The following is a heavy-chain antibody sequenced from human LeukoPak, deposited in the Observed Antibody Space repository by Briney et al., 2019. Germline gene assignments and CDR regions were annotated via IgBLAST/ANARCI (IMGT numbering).Heavy chain of an antibody. CDR3: ARGPRVFGVVLSSHWFFDV. CDR1: GYTFSSYD. V-gene: IGHV1-8*01. Sequence: GASVKVSCTASGYTFSSYDINWVRQAAGQGLEWMGWMNPKTGDTGYAQKFQGRLSLTRNTSINTAYMELSSLRSEDTAVYYCARGPRVFGVVLSSHWFFDVRGRGTLVTVSS. D-gene: IGHD3-3*01. CDR2: MNPKTGDT. J-gene: IGHJ2*01.